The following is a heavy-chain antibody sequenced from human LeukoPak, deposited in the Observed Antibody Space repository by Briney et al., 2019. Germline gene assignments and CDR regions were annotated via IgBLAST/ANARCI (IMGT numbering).Heavy chain of an antibody. CDR2: IYYSGST. J-gene: IGHJ4*02. CDR3: ARIPFYCSGGSRYSLISAYFDY. V-gene: IGHV4-59*08. CDR1: GGSISSYY. Sequence: PSETLSLTCTVSGGSISSYYWSWIRQPPGKGLEWIGYIYYSGSTNYNPSLKSRVTISVDTSKNQFSLKLSSVTAADTAVYYCARIPFYCSGGSRYSLISAYFDYWGQGTLVTVSS. D-gene: IGHD2-15*01.